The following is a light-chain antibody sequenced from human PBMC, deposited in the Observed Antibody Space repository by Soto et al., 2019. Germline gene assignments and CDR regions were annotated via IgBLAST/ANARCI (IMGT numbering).Light chain of an antibody. CDR1: HNIXSN. CDR3: QQYKNGPST. Sequence: MLKKSAATVCVSKGEGATLSCRARHNIXSNFAWYQQKPGQAPRVLXVCAATMATGSPARLSGSGSGTEFPLPISSLHSEDFEIYYCQQYKNGPSTVGQGTRLEIK. J-gene: IGKJ5*01. V-gene: IGKV3-15*01. CDR2: CAA.